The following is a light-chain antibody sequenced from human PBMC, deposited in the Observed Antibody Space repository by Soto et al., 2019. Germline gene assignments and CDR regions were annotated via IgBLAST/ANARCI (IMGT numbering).Light chain of an antibody. CDR3: QQYNDWPLT. CDR2: GAS. J-gene: IGKJ4*01. V-gene: IGKV3-15*01. Sequence: EKVMTQSPATLSVSPGERATLSCRASQSVSSNVAWFQQKGGQAPRLLIYGASTRATGVPARFSGSGSGTDFTLTIVSLQSEDFAVYYCQQYNDWPLTFGGGTKVEIK. CDR1: QSVSSN.